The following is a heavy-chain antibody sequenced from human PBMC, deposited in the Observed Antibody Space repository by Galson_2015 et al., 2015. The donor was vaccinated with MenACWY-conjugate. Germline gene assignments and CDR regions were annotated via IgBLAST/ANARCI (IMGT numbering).Heavy chain of an antibody. Sequence: SVKVSCKASGYTFSSYGITWVRQTPGQGLEWMGWISGDNGNTNYAQKFQGRVTMTTDTSTSTAHMELRSLRSDDTAVYYCARGLVGYYPLPSCSLDYWGQGALRPVTS. CDR1: GYTFSSYG. J-gene: IGHJ4*02. V-gene: IGHV1-18*04. CDR3: ARGLVGYYPLPSCSLDY. D-gene: IGHD2-2*01. CDR2: ISGDNGNT.